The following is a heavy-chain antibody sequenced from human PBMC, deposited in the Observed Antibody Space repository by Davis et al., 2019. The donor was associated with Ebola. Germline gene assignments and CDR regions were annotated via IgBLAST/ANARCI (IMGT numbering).Heavy chain of an antibody. V-gene: IGHV1-18*01. CDR1: GYTFTSYA. D-gene: IGHD5-18*01. CDR3: ARDPSAMVTFDY. CDR2: ISAYNGNT. J-gene: IGHJ4*02. Sequence: ASVKVSCKASGYTFTSYAMHWVRQAPGQGLEWMGWISAYNGNTNYAQKLQGRVTMTTDTSTSTAYMELRSLRSDDTAVYYCARDPSAMVTFDYWGQGTLVTVSS.